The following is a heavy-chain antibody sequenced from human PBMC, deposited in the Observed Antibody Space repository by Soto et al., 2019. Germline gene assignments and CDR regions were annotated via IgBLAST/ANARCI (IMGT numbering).Heavy chain of an antibody. CDR1: GFTFSSYA. CDR2: ISGSGGST. Sequence: EVQLLESGGGLVQPGGSLRLSCAASGFTFSSYAMNWVRQAPGKGLEWVSVISGSGGSTYYADSVKGRFTISRDNSKNTIYLQMNSLRAEDTAVYYCARRSSSWYFDCWGQGTLVTVS. J-gene: IGHJ4*02. CDR3: ARRSSSWYFDC. V-gene: IGHV3-23*01. D-gene: IGHD6-13*01.